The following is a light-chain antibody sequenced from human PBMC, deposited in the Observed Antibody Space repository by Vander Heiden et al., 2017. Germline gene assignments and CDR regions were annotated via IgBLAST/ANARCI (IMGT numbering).Light chain of an antibody. V-gene: IGLV1-44*01. CDR3: AAWDDSLTGWV. J-gene: IGLJ3*02. CDR2: DNN. Sequence: VLTQPPSASVTPGQRVTISCSGSSSNIGRNTVNWYQQLPGTAPKVLIYDNNQRPSGIPDRFSGSKSGTSASLAISGLQSEDEADYYCAAWDDSLTGWVFGGGTKLTVL. CDR1: SSNIGRNT.